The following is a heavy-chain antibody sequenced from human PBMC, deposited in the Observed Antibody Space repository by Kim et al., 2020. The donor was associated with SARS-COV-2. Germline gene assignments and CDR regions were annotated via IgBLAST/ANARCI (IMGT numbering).Heavy chain of an antibody. CDR2: ISYDGSRK. Sequence: GGSLRLSCAASGFTFSSRAMSWLRQAPGKGLEWVALISYDGSRKYYADSVKGRLTISRDNSKNTLYLQMDSLRAEDTAVYYCAKTGSGWYFDYWGQGTLVTVSS. V-gene: IGHV3-23*03. J-gene: IGHJ4*02. CDR1: GFTFSSRA. CDR3: AKTGSGWYFDY. D-gene: IGHD6-19*01.